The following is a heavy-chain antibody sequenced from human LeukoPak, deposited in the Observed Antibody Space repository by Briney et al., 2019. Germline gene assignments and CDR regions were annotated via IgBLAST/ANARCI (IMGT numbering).Heavy chain of an antibody. J-gene: IGHJ3*02. CDR3: ARDREDCSGGSCYSEAFDI. V-gene: IGHV4-31*03. CDR1: GGSISSGGYY. CDR2: IYYSGST. Sequence: PSETLSLTCTVFGGSISSGGYYWSWIRQHPGKGLEWTGYIYYSGSTYYNPSLKSRVTISVDTSKNQFSLKLSSVTAADTAVYYCARDREDCSGGSCYSEAFDIWGQGTMVTVSS. D-gene: IGHD2-15*01.